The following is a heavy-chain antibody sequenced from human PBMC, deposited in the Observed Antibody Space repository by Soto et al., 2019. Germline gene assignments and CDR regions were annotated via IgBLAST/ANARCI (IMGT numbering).Heavy chain of an antibody. CDR2: IWYDGSNK. V-gene: IGHV3-33*01. Sequence: PGGSLRLSCAASGFTFSSYGMHWVRQAPGKALEWVAVIWYDGSNKYYADSVKGRFTISRDNSKNTRYLQMNSLRAEDTAVYYCARDGREEYCSSSRCYTLRYGMDVCGEGTKVTVSS. D-gene: IGHD2-2*02. CDR1: GFTFSSYG. J-gene: IGHJ6*01. CDR3: ARDGREEYCSSSRCYTLRYGMDV.